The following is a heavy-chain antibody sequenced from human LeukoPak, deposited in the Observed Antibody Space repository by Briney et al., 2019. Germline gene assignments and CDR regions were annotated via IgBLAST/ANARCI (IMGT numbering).Heavy chain of an antibody. J-gene: IGHJ4*02. D-gene: IGHD6-13*01. CDR2: IYHSGST. Sequence: PSETLSLTCTVSGGSISSGGYYWSWIRQPPGKGLEWIGYIYHSGSTYYNPSLKSRVTISVDRSKNQFSLKLSSVTAADTAVYYCASVAAAGTRSGPIDYWGQGTLVTVSS. CDR3: ASVAAAGTRSGPIDY. CDR1: GGSISSGGYY. V-gene: IGHV4-30-2*01.